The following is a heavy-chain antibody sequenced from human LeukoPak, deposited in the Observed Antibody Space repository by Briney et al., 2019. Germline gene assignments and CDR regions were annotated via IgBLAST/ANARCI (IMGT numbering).Heavy chain of an antibody. CDR1: GFTFRTYA. Sequence: PGGSLRLSCAASGFTFRTYAMSWVRQPPGKGLEWIGEINHSGSTNYNPSLKSRVTISVDTSKNQFSLKLSSVTAADTAVYYCARGYYIRYSPRDYYYGMDVWGQGTTVTVSS. CDR3: ARGYYIRYSPRDYYYGMDV. J-gene: IGHJ6*02. V-gene: IGHV4-34*01. D-gene: IGHD3-10*01. CDR2: INHSGST.